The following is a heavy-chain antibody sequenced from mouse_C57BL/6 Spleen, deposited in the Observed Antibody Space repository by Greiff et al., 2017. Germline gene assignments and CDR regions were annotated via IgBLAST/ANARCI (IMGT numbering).Heavy chain of an antibody. CDR1: GYAFSSSW. D-gene: IGHD1-1*01. J-gene: IGHJ2*01. CDR2: IYPGDGDT. V-gene: IGHV1-82*01. Sequence: QVQLQQSGPELVKPGASVKISCKASGYAFSSSWMNWVKQRPGKGLEWIGRIYPGDGDTNYNGKFKGKATLTADKSSSTAYMQLNSLTAEDSAVYFCARYRYDFDYWGQGTTLTVSS. CDR3: ARYRYDFDY.